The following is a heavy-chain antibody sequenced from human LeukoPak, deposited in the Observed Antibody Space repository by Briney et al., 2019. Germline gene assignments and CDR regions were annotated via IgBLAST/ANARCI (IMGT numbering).Heavy chain of an antibody. CDR2: INPNSGGT. CDR1: GYTFTGYY. CDR3: ARDLYSSSWRFDY. Sequence: ASVKVSCKASGYTFTGYYMHWVRQAPGQGLEWMGWINPNSGGTNYAQKFQGRVTMTRDTSISTAYMELSRLRSDDTAVYYCARDLYSSSWRFDYWGQGTLVTVSS. D-gene: IGHD6-13*01. J-gene: IGHJ4*02. V-gene: IGHV1-2*02.